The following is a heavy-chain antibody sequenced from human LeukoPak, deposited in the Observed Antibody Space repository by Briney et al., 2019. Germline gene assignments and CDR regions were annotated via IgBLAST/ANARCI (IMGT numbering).Heavy chain of an antibody. V-gene: IGHV4-4*07. CDR1: GGSIRSYY. J-gene: IGHJ4*02. Sequence: PSETLSLTCTVSGGSIRSYYWSWIRQPAGKGLGWIVRIYTSGSTNYNPSLKSRVTMSVDTSKNQFSLKLSSVTAADTAVYYCARESTAFGATHYIVYYFDYWGQGTLVTVSS. CDR2: IYTSGST. D-gene: IGHD1-26*01. CDR3: ARESTAFGATHYIVYYFDY.